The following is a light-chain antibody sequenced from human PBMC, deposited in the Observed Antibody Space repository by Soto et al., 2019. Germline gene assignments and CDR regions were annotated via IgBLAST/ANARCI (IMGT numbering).Light chain of an antibody. Sequence: EVVMTQSPATLSVSPGERATLSCRASETVNSNLAWYQQKPGQAPRLLIYTISIRATGIPARFSGSGSGTDFTLTISSLQSEDFGVYYCQQYNKWWTFGQGTRWIS. CDR3: QQYNKWWT. J-gene: IGKJ1*01. CDR2: TIS. V-gene: IGKV3-15*01. CDR1: ETVNSN.